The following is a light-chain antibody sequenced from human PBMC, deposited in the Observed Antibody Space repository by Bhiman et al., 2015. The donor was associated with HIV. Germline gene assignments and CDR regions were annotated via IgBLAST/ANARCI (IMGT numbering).Light chain of an antibody. CDR3: GSYTTSSPPYV. CDR2: DVT. V-gene: IGLV2-14*03. J-gene: IGLJ1*01. Sequence: QSALTQPASVSGSPGQSITISCTGTGSDVGGYNHVSWYQQHPGKAPKLVIYDVTNRPSGVSDRFSGSKSGNTASLTISGLQAEDEADYYCGSYTTSSPPYVFGTGTKVTVL. CDR1: GSDVGGYNH.